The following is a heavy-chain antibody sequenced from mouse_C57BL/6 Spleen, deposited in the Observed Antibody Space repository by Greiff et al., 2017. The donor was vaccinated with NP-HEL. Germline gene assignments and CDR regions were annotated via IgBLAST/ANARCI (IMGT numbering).Heavy chain of an antibody. D-gene: IGHD1-1*01. Sequence: QVQLQQSGAELMKPGASVKLSCKATGYTFTGYWIEWVKQRPGHGLEWIGEILPGSGSTNYNEKFKGKATFTADTSSNTAYMQLSSLTTEDSAIYYCARGGITTVVATDSFFYWYFDVWGTGTTVTVSS. V-gene: IGHV1-9*01. J-gene: IGHJ1*03. CDR1: GYTFTGYW. CDR2: ILPGSGST. CDR3: ARGGITTVVATDSFFYWYFDV.